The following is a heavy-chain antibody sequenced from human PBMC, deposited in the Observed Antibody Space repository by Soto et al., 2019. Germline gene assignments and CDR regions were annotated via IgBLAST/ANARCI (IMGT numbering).Heavy chain of an antibody. CDR3: ARGRDCSSTSCYPGHYNWFDP. D-gene: IGHD2-2*01. Sequence: SVKVSCKASGGTFSSYAISWVRQAPGQGLEWMGGIIPIFGTANYAQKFQGRVTITADESTSTAYMELSSLRSEDTAVYYCARGRDCSSTSCYPGHYNWFDPWGQGTLVTVSS. J-gene: IGHJ5*02. V-gene: IGHV1-69*13. CDR2: IIPIFGTA. CDR1: GGTFSSYA.